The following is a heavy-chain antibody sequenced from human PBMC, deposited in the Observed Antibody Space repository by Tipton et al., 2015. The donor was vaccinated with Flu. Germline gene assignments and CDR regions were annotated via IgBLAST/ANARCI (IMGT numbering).Heavy chain of an antibody. Sequence: TLSLTCIVSGDSISPYYWSWVRQPPGKGLEWIAYIHYSGTTNYNPSLKSRVTISVDTSENQFSLKVRSATAADTAMYYCLRLGYCGGGSCYFDYWSQGTLVTVSA. J-gene: IGHJ4*02. CDR1: GDSISPYY. V-gene: IGHV4-59*01. D-gene: IGHD2-15*01. CDR3: LRLGYCGGGSCYFDY. CDR2: IHYSGTT.